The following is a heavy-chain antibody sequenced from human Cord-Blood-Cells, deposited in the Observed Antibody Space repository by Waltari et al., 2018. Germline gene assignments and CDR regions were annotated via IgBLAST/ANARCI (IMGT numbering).Heavy chain of an antibody. CDR3: ARGTYCSSTSCYGPSFDY. CDR2: ISYDGSNK. Sequence: QVQLVESGGGVVQPGRSLSIAWAASGFPFISHAWHWFRPAPGQGLEWVAVISYDGSNKYYADSVKGRFTIARDNSKNTLYLQMNSLRAEDTAVYYCARGTYCSSTSCYGPSFDYWGQGTLVTVSS. D-gene: IGHD2-2*01. J-gene: IGHJ4*02. CDR1: GFPFISHA. V-gene: IGHV3-30-3*01.